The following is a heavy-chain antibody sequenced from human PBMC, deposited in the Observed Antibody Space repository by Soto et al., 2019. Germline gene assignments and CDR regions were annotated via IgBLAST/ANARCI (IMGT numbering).Heavy chain of an antibody. CDR2: ISGGGSGA. Sequence: EVQLLESGGGLVQPGGSLRLSCTASGFTFSDHAMTWVRQAPGKGLEWLSGISGGGSGAYYADSVKGRFTVSRANSNNTLFLQMDSLRVEDTAVYYWAIGLWWYTHWGQGTLVTVSS. CDR1: GFTFSDHA. CDR3: AIGLWWYTH. J-gene: IGHJ4*02. V-gene: IGHV3-23*01. D-gene: IGHD2-15*01.